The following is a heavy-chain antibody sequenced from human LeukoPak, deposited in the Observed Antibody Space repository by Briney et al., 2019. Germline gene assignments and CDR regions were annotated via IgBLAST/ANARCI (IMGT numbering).Heavy chain of an antibody. Sequence: ASVKVSCKASGYTFTSYGISWVRQAPGQGLEWMGWISAYNGNTNYAQKLQGRVTMTTDTSTSTAYMELRSLRSDDTAVYYCARDKAGFDDFWSGSRFDYWGQGTLVTVSS. J-gene: IGHJ4*02. CDR2: ISAYNGNT. CDR3: ARDKAGFDDFWSGSRFDY. D-gene: IGHD3-3*01. CDR1: GYTFTSYG. V-gene: IGHV1-18*01.